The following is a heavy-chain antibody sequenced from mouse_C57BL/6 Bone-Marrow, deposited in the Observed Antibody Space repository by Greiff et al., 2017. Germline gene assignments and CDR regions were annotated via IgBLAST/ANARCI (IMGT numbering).Heavy chain of an antibody. D-gene: IGHD5-1*01. J-gene: IGHJ2*01. CDR3: AVPRHLNLDY. CDR2: SDPRSGNT. Sequence: QVPLKQSGAELARPVASVKLSCKASGYTFTSFGISWVKHRPGQGLDRIGESDPRSGNTYYNEKFKGKDTLTADKSSSTTYMELRSLTSKDSAVCLCAVPRHLNLDYWGQGSTLTVSS. CDR1: GYTFTSFG. V-gene: IGHV1-81*01.